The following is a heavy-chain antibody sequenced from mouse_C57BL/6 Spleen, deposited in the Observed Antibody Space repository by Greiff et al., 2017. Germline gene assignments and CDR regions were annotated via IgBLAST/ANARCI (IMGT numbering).Heavy chain of an antibody. D-gene: IGHD1-1*01. Sequence: EVQLQESGGGLVQPGGSMKLSCAASGFTFSDAWMDWVRQSPEKGLEWVAEIRNKANNHATYYAESVKGRFTISRDDSKGSVYMQMNSLRAEDTGIYYCTVNYYGSSWDRYFDYWGQGTTLTVSS. CDR2: IRNKANNHAT. J-gene: IGHJ2*01. CDR3: TVNYYGSSWDRYFDY. V-gene: IGHV6-6*01. CDR1: GFTFSDAW.